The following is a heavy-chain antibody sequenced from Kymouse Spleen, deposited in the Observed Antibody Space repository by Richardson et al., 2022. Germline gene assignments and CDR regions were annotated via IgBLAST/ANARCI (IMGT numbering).Heavy chain of an antibody. V-gene: IGHV3-15*01. J-gene: IGHJ4*02. CDR1: GFTFSNAW. Sequence: EVQLVESGGGLVKPGGSLRLSCAASGFTFSNAWMSWVRQAPGKGLEWVGRIKSKTDGGTTDYAAPVKGRFTISRDDSKNTLYLQMNSLKTEDTAVYYCTTDPITGTTGFDYWGQGTLVTVSS. CDR2: IKSKTDGGTT. D-gene: IGHD1-7*01. CDR3: TTDPITGTTGFDY.